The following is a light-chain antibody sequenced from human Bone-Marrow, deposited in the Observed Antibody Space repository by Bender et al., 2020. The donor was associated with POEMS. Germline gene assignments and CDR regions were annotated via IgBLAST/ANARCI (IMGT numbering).Light chain of an antibody. CDR3: CSYAGSSTWV. J-gene: IGLJ3*02. CDR1: SSDGGSYNL. V-gene: IGLV2-23*01. CDR2: EAR. Sequence: QSALTQPASASGSPGQSITIFCSGTSSDGGSYNLVSWYQQHPDKAPKLIIYEARKPPSGVSNRFSGSKSGNTASLTISGLLTEDGAHYYCCSYAGSSTWVFGGGTKLAVL.